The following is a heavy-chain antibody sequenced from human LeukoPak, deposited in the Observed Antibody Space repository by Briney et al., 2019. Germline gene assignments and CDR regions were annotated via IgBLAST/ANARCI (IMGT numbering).Heavy chain of an antibody. D-gene: IGHD3-10*01. CDR1: GGSFSGYY. J-gene: IGHJ4*02. Sequence: PSETLPLTCAVYGGSFSGYYWSWIRQPPGKGLEWIGEINHSGSTNYNPSLKSRVTISVDTSKNQFSLKLSSVTAADTAVYYCARGLRLPMVRGTFDYWGQGTLVTVSS. CDR2: INHSGST. V-gene: IGHV4-34*01. CDR3: ARGLRLPMVRGTFDY.